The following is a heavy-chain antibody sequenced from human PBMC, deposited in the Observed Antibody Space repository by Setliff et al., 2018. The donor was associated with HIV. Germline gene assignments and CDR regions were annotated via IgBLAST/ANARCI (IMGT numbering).Heavy chain of an antibody. V-gene: IGHV3-30*18. Sequence: GESLKISCATSGFNVTSNYMNWVRQAPGRGLEWVAVLSYDVSNKYYADSVKGRFTISRDNSKSALYLQMNSLRADDTAVYYCAKDDVPRDFDIWGQGTMVTV. CDR1: GFNVTSNY. CDR3: AKDDVPRDFDI. CDR2: LSYDVSNK. J-gene: IGHJ3*02.